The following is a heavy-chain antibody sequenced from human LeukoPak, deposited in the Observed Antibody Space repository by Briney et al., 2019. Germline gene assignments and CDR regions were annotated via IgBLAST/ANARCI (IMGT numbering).Heavy chain of an antibody. J-gene: IGHJ4*02. D-gene: IGHD3-16*02. V-gene: IGHV5-51*01. CDR3: ARHLDYDYVWGSYRRYYFDY. CDR2: IYPGDSDT. Sequence: PGESLKISCKGSGYSSTSYCIGWVRHMPGKGLEWMGIIYPGDSDTRYSPSFQGQVTISADKTISTAYLQWSSLKASDTAMYYCARHLDYDYVWGSYRRYYFDYWGQGTLVTVSS. CDR1: GYSSTSYC.